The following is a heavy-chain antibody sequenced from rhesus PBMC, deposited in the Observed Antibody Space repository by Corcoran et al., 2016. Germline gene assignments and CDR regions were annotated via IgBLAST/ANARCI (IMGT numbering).Heavy chain of an antibody. CDR3: ARYSGSYYRDY. V-gene: IGHV4-173*01. CDR2: ISGSGGST. J-gene: IGHJ4*01. CDR1: GGSISKNY. D-gene: IGHD3-16*01. Sequence: LQLQESGPGLVKPSEPLSLTCTVSGGSISKNYWIWIRQPPGKGLEWIGRISGSGGSTDYYPSLKCRVTISTATSKNQFSLKLNAVTAADTAIYYCARYSGSYYRDYWGQGVLVTVSS.